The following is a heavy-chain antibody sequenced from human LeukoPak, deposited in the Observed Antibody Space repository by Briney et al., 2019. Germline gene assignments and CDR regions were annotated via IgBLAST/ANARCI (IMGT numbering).Heavy chain of an antibody. CDR2: INPNSGGT. CDR1: GYTFTGYY. Sequence: ASVKVSCKASGYTFTGYYMHWVRQDPGQGLEWMGWINPNSGGTSYAQRFQGRVTMTRDTSISTAYMELSRLRSDDTAVYYCAFPPQGYAFDIWGQGTMVTVSS. CDR3: AFPPQGYAFDI. V-gene: IGHV1-2*02. J-gene: IGHJ3*02.